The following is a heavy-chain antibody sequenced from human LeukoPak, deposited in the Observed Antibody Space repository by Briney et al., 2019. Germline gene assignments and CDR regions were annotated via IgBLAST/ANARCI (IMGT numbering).Heavy chain of an antibody. Sequence: GGSLRLSCAASGFTFSSYWMSWVRQAPGKGLEWVANIKQDGSEKYYVDSVKGRFTISRDNAKNSLYLQMHSLRAEDTAVYYCARDVDSSGRNLFWFDPWGQGTLVTVSS. CDR3: ARDVDSSGRNLFWFDP. CDR1: GFTFSSYW. CDR2: IKQDGSEK. J-gene: IGHJ5*02. D-gene: IGHD6-19*01. V-gene: IGHV3-7*01.